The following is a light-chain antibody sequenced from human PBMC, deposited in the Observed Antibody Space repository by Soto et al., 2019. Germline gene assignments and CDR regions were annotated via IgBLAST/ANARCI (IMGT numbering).Light chain of an antibody. CDR1: QRIDTW. J-gene: IGKJ1*01. V-gene: IGKV1-5*03. Sequence: DIQMTQSPATLAASVGDRVGITCRASQRIDTWLAWYQQKPGKAPNLLIYKASRLQSGVPSRFSGSGSGTEFTLTISSLQPEDFATYYCQEYRNNYGTFGQGTKVDIK. CDR3: QEYRNNYGT. CDR2: KAS.